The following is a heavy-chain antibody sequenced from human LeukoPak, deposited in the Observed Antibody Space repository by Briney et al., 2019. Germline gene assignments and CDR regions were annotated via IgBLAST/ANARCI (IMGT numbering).Heavy chain of an antibody. V-gene: IGHV4-59*01. Sequence: SETLSLTCTVSGGSISSYYWSWIRQPPGKGVEWIGYIYYSGSTNYNPSLKSRVTISVDTSKNQFSLKLSSVTAADTAVYYCARGSPRDYYDSSGYYYDYWGQGTLVTVSS. CDR3: ARGSPRDYYDSSGYYYDY. J-gene: IGHJ4*02. CDR2: IYYSGST. CDR1: GGSISSYY. D-gene: IGHD3-22*01.